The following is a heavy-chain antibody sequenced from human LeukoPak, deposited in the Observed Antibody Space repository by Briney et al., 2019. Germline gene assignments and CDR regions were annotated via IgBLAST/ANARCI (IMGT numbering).Heavy chain of an antibody. CDR2: MSNGEST. V-gene: IGHV4-59*08. Sequence: SETLSLTCTVSGDSVSMYYWVWIRQPPAEGLDWVGYMSNGESTVYNPSLKSRLTMSLDTSKNQFSLMLTSVTAADTAVYYCVRGSGSYYVSFDYWGQGALVTVSS. J-gene: IGHJ4*02. CDR1: GDSVSMYY. D-gene: IGHD1-26*01. CDR3: VRGSGSYYVSFDY.